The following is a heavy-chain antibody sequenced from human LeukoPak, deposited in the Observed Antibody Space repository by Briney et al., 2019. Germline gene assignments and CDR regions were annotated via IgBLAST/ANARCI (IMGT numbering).Heavy chain of an antibody. D-gene: IGHD6-19*01. CDR3: ARGLYSSGWYEGSFDY. V-gene: IGHV3-7*01. CDR2: IKQDGSEK. Sequence: GGSLRLSCAASGFTFSSYWMSWVRQAPGKGLEWVANIKQDGSEKYYVDSVKGRFTISRDNAKNSLYLQMNSLRGEDTAVYYCARGLYSSGWYEGSFDYWGQGTLVTVSS. J-gene: IGHJ4*02. CDR1: GFTFSSYW.